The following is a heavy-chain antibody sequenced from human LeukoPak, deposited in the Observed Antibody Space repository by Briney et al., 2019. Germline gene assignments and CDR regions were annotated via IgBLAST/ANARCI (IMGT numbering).Heavy chain of an antibody. J-gene: IGHJ4*02. CDR1: GFTFSSYA. CDR3: AKWPRRAY. V-gene: IGHV3-23*01. Sequence: GASLRLSCAASGFTFSSYAMSWVRQAPGKGLEWVSAISGSGGSTYYADSVKGRFPISGDNSKNTLYLQMNSLRAEDTALYYCAKWPRRAYWGQGTLVTVSS. CDR2: ISGSGGST.